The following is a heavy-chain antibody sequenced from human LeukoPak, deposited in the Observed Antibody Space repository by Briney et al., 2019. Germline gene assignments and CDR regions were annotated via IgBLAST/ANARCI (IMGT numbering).Heavy chain of an antibody. Sequence: ASVKVSCKAPGYTFTSYGISWVRQAPGQGLEWMGWISAYNGNTNYAQKLQGRVTMTTDTSTSTAYVELRSLRSDDTAVYYCARYGSGSWKYYYYYYMDVWGKGTTVTVSS. V-gene: IGHV1-18*01. CDR3: ARYGSGSWKYYYYYYMDV. CDR1: GYTFTSYG. J-gene: IGHJ6*03. CDR2: ISAYNGNT. D-gene: IGHD3-10*01.